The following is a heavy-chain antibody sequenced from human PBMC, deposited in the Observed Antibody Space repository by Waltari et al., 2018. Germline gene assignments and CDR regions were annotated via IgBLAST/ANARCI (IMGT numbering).Heavy chain of an antibody. V-gene: IGHV4-59*11. CDR1: GGSISSHS. Sequence: QVQLQESGPGLVKTSETLSHTCTVPGGSISSHSWRWIGPPPGKGLEWIGYIYYSGSTNYNPSLKSRVTISVDTSKNQFSLKLSSVTAADTAVYYCARDGVGGTMVQGVTPIWGQGTMVTVSS. CDR2: IYYSGST. J-gene: IGHJ3*02. CDR3: ARDGVGGTMVQGVTPI. D-gene: IGHD3-10*01.